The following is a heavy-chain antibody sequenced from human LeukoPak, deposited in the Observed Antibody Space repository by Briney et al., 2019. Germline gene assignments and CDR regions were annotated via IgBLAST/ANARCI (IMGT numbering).Heavy chain of an antibody. Sequence: ASVKVSCKASGYTFTGYYMHWVRQAPGQGLEWMGWINPNSGGTNYAQKFQGRVTMTRDTSISTAYMELSRLRSDDTAVYCCARADPFFDSSGYHYAFDIWGQGTMVTVSS. J-gene: IGHJ3*02. CDR2: INPNSGGT. V-gene: IGHV1-2*02. CDR1: GYTFTGYY. D-gene: IGHD3-22*01. CDR3: ARADPFFDSSGYHYAFDI.